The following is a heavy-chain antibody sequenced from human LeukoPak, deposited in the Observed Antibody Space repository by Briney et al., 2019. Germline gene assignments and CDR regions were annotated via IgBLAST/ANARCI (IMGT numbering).Heavy chain of an antibody. J-gene: IGHJ4*02. D-gene: IGHD6-13*01. V-gene: IGHV3-21*01. Sequence: GGSLRLSCAASGLTFSNFAMTWVRPAPGKGLEWVSSIVGSSSTYYADSLKGRFTISRDNAKNSLYLQMNSLRAEDTAVYYCARIGAGSSRDYWGQGTLVTVSS. CDR1: GLTFSNFA. CDR3: ARIGAGSSRDY. CDR2: IVGSSST.